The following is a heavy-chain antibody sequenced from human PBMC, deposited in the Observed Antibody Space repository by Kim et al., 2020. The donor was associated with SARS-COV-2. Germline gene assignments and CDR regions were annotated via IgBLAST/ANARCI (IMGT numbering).Heavy chain of an antibody. CDR2: INHSGST. J-gene: IGHJ5*02. Sequence: SETLSLTCAVYGGSFSGYYWSWIRQPPGKGLEWIGEINHSGSTNYNPSLKSRVTISVDTTKNQFSLKLSSVTAADTAAYYCAIGCSSSWFLYNWLDPWC. D-gene: IGHD6-13*01. CDR1: GGSFSGYY. CDR3: AIGCSSSWFLYNWLDP. V-gene: IGHV4-34*01.